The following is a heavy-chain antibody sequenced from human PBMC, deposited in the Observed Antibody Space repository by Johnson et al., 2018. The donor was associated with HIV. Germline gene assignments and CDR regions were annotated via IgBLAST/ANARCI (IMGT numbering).Heavy chain of an antibody. J-gene: IGHJ3*02. CDR1: GFTFSSYA. D-gene: IGHD4-17*01. Sequence: QVQLVESGGGLVQPGGSLRLSCAASGFTFSSYAMSWVRQAPGKGLEWVAVIWYDGSNKYYADSVKGRFTISRDNSKNPLYLQMNSLRAEDTAVYYCAKVYGFDYGDYYDAFDIWGQGTMVTVSS. CDR3: AKVYGFDYGDYYDAFDI. CDR2: IWYDGSNK. V-gene: IGHV3-30*02.